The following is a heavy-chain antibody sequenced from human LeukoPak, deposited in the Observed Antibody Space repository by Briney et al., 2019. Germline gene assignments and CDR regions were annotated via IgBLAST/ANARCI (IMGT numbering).Heavy chain of an antibody. D-gene: IGHD5-18*01. Sequence: SETLSLTCTVSGGSISSYYWSWIRQPAGKGLEWFGRIYTSGSTNYNPSLKSRVTMSVDTSKNQFSLKLSSVTAADTAVYYCARGYSYGSYYYYGMDVWGQGTTVTVSS. CDR3: ARGYSYGSYYYYGMDV. CDR1: GGSISSYY. V-gene: IGHV4-4*07. J-gene: IGHJ6*02. CDR2: IYTSGST.